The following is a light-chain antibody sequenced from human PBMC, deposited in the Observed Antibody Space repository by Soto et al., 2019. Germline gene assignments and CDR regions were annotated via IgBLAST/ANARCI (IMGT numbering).Light chain of an antibody. CDR3: QQYNNWQLT. V-gene: IGKV3-15*01. CDR1: QSVSSN. Sequence: EIVMTQSPATLSVFPGERATLSCRASQSVSSNLAWYQQKPGQAPRLLIYGASTRATGIPARFSGSGSGTEFTLTISSRQSEDFAVYCCQQYNNWQLTFGGGTKVEIK. J-gene: IGKJ4*01. CDR2: GAS.